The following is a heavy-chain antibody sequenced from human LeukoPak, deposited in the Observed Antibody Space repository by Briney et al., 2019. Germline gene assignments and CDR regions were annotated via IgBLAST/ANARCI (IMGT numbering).Heavy chain of an antibody. D-gene: IGHD3-10*01. J-gene: IGHJ5*02. CDR1: GFTFSDYY. V-gene: IGHV3-11*06. CDR3: AAGRGFAELFPNWFDP. Sequence: GGSLRLSCAASGFTFSDYYMSWIRQAPGKGLEWVSYVSGSNTYTNYAGSVKGRFTISRDNAKNSLYLQMNSLRAEDTAVYYCAAGRGFAELFPNWFDPWGQGTLVTVSS. CDR2: VSGSNTYT.